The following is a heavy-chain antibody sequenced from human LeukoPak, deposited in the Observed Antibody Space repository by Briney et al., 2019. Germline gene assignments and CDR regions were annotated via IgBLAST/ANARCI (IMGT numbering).Heavy chain of an antibody. CDR1: GGTFSSYA. CDR2: IIPIFGTA. D-gene: IGHD1-20*01. Sequence: SVKVSCKASGGTFSSYAISWVRQAPGQGLEWMGGIIPIFGTANYAQKLQGRVTMTTDTSTSTAYMELRSLRSDDTAVYYCARESGNWNPLNYYYYGMDVWGQGTTVTVSS. V-gene: IGHV1-69*05. J-gene: IGHJ6*02. CDR3: ARESGNWNPLNYYYYGMDV.